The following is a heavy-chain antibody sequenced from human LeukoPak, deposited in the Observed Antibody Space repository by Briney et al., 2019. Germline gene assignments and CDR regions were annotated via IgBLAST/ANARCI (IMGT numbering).Heavy chain of an antibody. V-gene: IGHV4-31*03. CDR1: GGSISSGGYH. Sequence: SETLSLTCTVSGGSISSGGYHWSWIRQHPGKGLEWIGYIYYSGTTSYNPSLKSRVTISVDTSKNQFSLKLSSVSAADTAVYYCAASGPGVDAFDIWGQGTMVTVSS. CDR3: AASGPGVDAFDI. CDR2: IYYSGTT. D-gene: IGHD3-10*01. J-gene: IGHJ3*02.